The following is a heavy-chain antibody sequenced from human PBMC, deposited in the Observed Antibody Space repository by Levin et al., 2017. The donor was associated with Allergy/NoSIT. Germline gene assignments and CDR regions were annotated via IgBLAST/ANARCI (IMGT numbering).Heavy chain of an antibody. J-gene: IGHJ4*02. CDR1: GFTFSSYG. Sequence: GGSLRLSCAASGFTFSSYGMHWVRQAPGKGLEWVAVISYDGSNKYYADSVKGRFTISRDNSKNTLYLQMNSLRAEDTAVYYCASSSSSWHCPCDYWGQGTLVTVSS. V-gene: IGHV3-30*03. D-gene: IGHD6-13*01. CDR2: ISYDGSNK. CDR3: ASSSSSWHCPCDY.